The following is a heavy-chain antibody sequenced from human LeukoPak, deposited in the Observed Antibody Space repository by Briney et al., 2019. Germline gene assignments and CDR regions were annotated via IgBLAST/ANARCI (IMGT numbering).Heavy chain of an antibody. CDR3: ARHSSRGIAAAGTPFDY. CDR2: INHSGST. J-gene: IGHJ4*02. D-gene: IGHD6-13*01. V-gene: IGHV4-34*01. Sequence: SETLSLTCAVYGGSFSGYYWSWIRQPPGKGLEWIGEINHSGSTNYNPSLKSRVTISVDTSKNQFSLKLSSVTAADTAVYYCARHSSRGIAAAGTPFDYWGQGTLVTVSS. CDR1: GGSFSGYY.